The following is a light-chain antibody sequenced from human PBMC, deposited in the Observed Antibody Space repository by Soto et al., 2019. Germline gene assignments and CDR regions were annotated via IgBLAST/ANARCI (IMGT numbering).Light chain of an antibody. J-gene: IGKJ3*01. Sequence: IVLTQSPATLSLSPGERATLSCRASQSVSSSYLAWYQQKPVQAPRLLIYGASSRATDIPDRFSGSGSGTDFALTISRLETDDSAVYYCQQYGGSPFTFGPGTKVDI. CDR3: QQYGGSPFT. V-gene: IGKV3-20*01. CDR1: QSVSSSY. CDR2: GAS.